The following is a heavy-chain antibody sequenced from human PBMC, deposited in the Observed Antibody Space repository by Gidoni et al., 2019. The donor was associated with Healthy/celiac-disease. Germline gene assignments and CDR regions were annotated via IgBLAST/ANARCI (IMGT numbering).Heavy chain of an antibody. D-gene: IGHD3-3*01. CDR1: GFTFSSYA. J-gene: IGHJ6*02. CDR3: ARHYDFWSGYSYYYYGMDV. V-gene: IGHV3-23*01. CDR2: MSGSGGST. Sequence: EVQLLESGGGLVQPGGSLRLSCAASGFTFSSYAMSWVRQAPGKGLEWVSAMSGSGGSTYYADSVKGRFTISRDNSKNTLYLQMNSLRAEDTAVYYCARHYDFWSGYSYYYYGMDVWGQGTTVTVSS.